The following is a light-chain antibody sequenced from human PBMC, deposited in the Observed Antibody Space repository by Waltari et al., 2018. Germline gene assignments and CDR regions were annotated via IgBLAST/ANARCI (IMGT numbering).Light chain of an antibody. V-gene: IGLV3-10*01. Sequence: SYELTQPPSVSVSPGQTARITCSGYALSHKYAYWYQHKSGQAPVLVIYDDNKRPSGIPERFYGSSSGTMATLTITGAQVEDEAEYYCYSTDGSGNHRVFGGGTKVTVL. CDR1: ALSHKY. J-gene: IGLJ2*01. CDR2: DDN. CDR3: YSTDGSGNHRV.